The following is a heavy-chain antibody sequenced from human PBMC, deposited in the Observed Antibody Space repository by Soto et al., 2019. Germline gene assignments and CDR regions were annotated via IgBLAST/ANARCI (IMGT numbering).Heavy chain of an antibody. D-gene: IGHD2-15*01. V-gene: IGHV4-31*03. CDR2: IYYSGST. J-gene: IGHJ4*02. Sequence: SETLSLTCTVSGGPISSGGYYWSWIRQHPGKGLEWIGYIYYSGSTYYNPSLKSRVTISVDTSKNQFSLKLSSVTAADTAVYYCAREWGHCSGGSCYNGFVIDYWGQGTLVTVS. CDR1: GGPISSGGYY. CDR3: AREWGHCSGGSCYNGFVIDY.